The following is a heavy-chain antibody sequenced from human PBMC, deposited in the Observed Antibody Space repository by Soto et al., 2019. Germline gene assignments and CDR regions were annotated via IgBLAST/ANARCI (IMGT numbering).Heavy chain of an antibody. CDR1: GGSISSGGYS. CDR2: IYHSGST. Sequence: PSETLSLTCAVSGGSISSGGYSWSWIRQPPGKGLEWIGYIYHSGSTYYNPSLKSRVTISVDRSKNQFSLKLSSVTAADTAVYYCARAYRYYDILTGYPGVGAFDIWGQGTMVTVSS. CDR3: ARAYRYYDILTGYPGVGAFDI. D-gene: IGHD3-9*01. V-gene: IGHV4-30-2*01. J-gene: IGHJ3*02.